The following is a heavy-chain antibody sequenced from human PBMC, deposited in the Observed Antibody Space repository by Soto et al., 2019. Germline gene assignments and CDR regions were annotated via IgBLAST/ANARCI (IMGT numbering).Heavy chain of an antibody. J-gene: IGHJ4*02. V-gene: IGHV3-23*01. Sequence: EVQLLESGGGLVQPGGSLRLSCAASGFTFSTFAMSWVRQAPGKGLEWVSAISGSGGGTYYADSVKGRFTISRDNSKNTLYLQMNCLRAEDTAVYYCAKDSTYYDFWSAYSYWGQGTLVTASS. CDR2: ISGSGGGT. D-gene: IGHD3-3*01. CDR1: GFTFSTFA. CDR3: AKDSTYYDFWSAYSY.